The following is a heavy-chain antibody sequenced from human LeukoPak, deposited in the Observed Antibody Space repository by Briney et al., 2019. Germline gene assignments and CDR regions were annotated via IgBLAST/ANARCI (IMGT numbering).Heavy chain of an antibody. J-gene: IGHJ4*02. D-gene: IGHD3-22*01. CDR3: AKPAQYYYDSSGYWAPYYFDH. Sequence: GGSLRLSCAASGFTFSSYAMSWVRQAPGKGLEWVSAISGSGGSTYYADSVKGRFTISRDNSKNTLYLQMNSLRAEDTAVYYCAKPAQYYYDSSGYWAPYYFDHWGQGTLVTVSS. V-gene: IGHV3-23*01. CDR1: GFTFSSYA. CDR2: ISGSGGST.